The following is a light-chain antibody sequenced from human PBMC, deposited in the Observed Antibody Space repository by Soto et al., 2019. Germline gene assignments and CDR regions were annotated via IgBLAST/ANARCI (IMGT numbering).Light chain of an antibody. CDR3: QQYGSSPFT. Sequence: EIVLTQSPGTLSLSPGERATLSCRASQSVSSSYLAWYQQKPGQAPMLLIYGASSRATGIPDMFSGSGSGTDFTLTISRLEPEDFAVYYCQQYGSSPFTFGPGTKVDIK. CDR1: QSVSSSY. CDR2: GAS. J-gene: IGKJ3*01. V-gene: IGKV3-20*01.